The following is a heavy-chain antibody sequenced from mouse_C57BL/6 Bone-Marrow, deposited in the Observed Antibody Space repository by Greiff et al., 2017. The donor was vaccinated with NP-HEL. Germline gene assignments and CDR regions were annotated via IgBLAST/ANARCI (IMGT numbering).Heavy chain of an antibody. V-gene: IGHV5-16*01. D-gene: IGHD1-1*01. J-gene: IGHJ2*01. CDR3: ARDRYYGSSYDYFDY. CDR1: GFTFSDYY. CDR2: INYDGSST. Sequence: EVQLQESEGGLVQPGSSMKLSCTASGFTFSDYYMAWVRQVPEKGLEWVANINYDGSSTYYLDSLKSRFIISRDNAKNILYLQMSSLKSEDTATYYCARDRYYGSSYDYFDYWGQGTTLTVSS.